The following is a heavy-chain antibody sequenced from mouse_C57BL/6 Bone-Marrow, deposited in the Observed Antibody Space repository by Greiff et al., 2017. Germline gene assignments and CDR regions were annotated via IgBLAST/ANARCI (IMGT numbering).Heavy chain of an antibody. CDR1: GYTFTSYG. CDR3: ARWWFAY. Sequence: QVQLQQSGAELARPGASVKLSCTASGYTFTSYGISWVKQRTGQGLEWIGEIYHRSGNTYYNEKVKGKDTLTADKSSSTAYMELRRRTSADSAVYFCARWWFAYWGQGTLVTVSA. CDR2: IYHRSGNT. V-gene: IGHV1-81*01. J-gene: IGHJ3*01.